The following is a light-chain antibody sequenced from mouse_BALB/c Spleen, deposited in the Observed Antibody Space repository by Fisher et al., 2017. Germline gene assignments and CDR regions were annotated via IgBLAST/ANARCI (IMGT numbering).Light chain of an antibody. Sequence: IVMTQTPAIMSASLGERVTMTCTASSSVSSSYLHWYQQKPGSSPKLWIYGTSNLASGVPVRFSGSGSGTSYSLTISSMEAEDAATYYCHQYHRSPPGTFGGGTKLEIK. CDR1: SSVSSSY. J-gene: IGKJ1*01. CDR3: HQYHRSPPGT. CDR2: GTS. V-gene: IGKV4-74*01.